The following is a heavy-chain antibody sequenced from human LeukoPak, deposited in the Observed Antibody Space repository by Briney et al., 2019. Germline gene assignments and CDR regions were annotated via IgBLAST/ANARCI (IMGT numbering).Heavy chain of an antibody. V-gene: IGHV3-30*18. J-gene: IGHJ4*02. CDR2: ISYDGSNK. CDR3: AKDRGSGCYGNFDY. Sequence: GGSLRLSCAASGFTFSSYGMHWVRQAPGKGLEWVAVISYDGSNKYYADSVKGRFTISRDNSKNTLYLQMNSLRAEDTAVYYCAKDRGSGCYGNFDYWGQGTLVTVSS. CDR1: GFTFSSYG. D-gene: IGHD3-22*01.